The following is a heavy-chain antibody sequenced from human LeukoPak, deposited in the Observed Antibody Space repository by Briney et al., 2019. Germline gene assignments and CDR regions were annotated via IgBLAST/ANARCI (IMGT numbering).Heavy chain of an antibody. D-gene: IGHD1-26*01. CDR3: ARHDRWELLIDY. CDR1: GGSISSSNW. Sequence: SETLSLTCAVSGGSISSSNWWSWVRQPPGKGLEWIGEIYHSGSTNYNPSLKSRVTISVDTSKNQFSLKLSSVTAADTAVYYCARHDRWELLIDYWGQGTLVTVSS. J-gene: IGHJ4*02. V-gene: IGHV4-4*02. CDR2: IYHSGST.